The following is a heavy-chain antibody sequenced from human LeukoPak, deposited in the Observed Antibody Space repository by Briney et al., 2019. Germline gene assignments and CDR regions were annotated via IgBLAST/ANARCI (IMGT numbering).Heavy chain of an antibody. CDR3: ASNYYDSSGYYYTPDY. V-gene: IGHV1-69*02. CDR2: IIPILGIA. CDR1: GGTFSSYT. J-gene: IGHJ4*02. Sequence: ASVKVSCKASGGTFSSYTISWVRQAPGQGLEWMGRIIPILGIANYAQKFQGRVTITADKSTSTAYMELSSLRSEDTAVYYCASNYYDSSGYYYTPDYWGQGTLVTVSS. D-gene: IGHD3-22*01.